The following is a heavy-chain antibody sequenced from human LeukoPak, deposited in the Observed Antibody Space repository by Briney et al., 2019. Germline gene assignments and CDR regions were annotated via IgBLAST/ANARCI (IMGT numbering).Heavy chain of an antibody. CDR2: INHSGST. CDR3: ASSLTPHDAFDI. V-gene: IGHV4-34*01. J-gene: IGHJ3*02. CDR1: GGSFSGYY. Sequence: SETLSLTCAVYGGSFSGYYWSWIRQPPGKGLEWIGEINHSGSTNYNPSLKSRVTISVDTSKNQFSLKLSSVTAADTAVYYSASSLTPHDAFDIWGQGTMVTVSS.